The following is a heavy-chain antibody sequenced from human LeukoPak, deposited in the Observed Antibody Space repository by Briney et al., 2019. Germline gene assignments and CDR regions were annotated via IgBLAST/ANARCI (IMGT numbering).Heavy chain of an antibody. CDR2: IRYDGSNK. CDR1: GFTFSSYG. D-gene: IGHD3-16*02. CDR3: AKVEGYDYVWGSYPPNYFDY. J-gene: IGHJ4*02. V-gene: IGHV3-30*02. Sequence: GGSLRLSCAASGFTFSSYGMHWVRQAPGKGLGWVAFIRYDGSNKYYADSGKGRFTISRDNSKNTLYLQMNSLRAEDTAVYYCAKVEGYDYVWGSYPPNYFDYWGQGTLVTVSS.